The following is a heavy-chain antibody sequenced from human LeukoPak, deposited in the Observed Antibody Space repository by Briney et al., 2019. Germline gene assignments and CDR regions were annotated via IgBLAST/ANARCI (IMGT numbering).Heavy chain of an antibody. CDR2: ISAYNGNT. V-gene: IGHV1-18*01. CDR3: ARDYCSGGSCYSGIDYFDY. CDR1: GYTFTSYG. J-gene: IGHJ4*02. D-gene: IGHD2-15*01. Sequence: ASVKVSCKASGYTFTSYGISWVRQAPGQGLEWMGWISAYNGNTNYAQKLQGRVTMTTDTSTSTAYMELRSLRSDDTAVYYCARDYCSGGSCYSGIDYFDYWGQGTLVTVSS.